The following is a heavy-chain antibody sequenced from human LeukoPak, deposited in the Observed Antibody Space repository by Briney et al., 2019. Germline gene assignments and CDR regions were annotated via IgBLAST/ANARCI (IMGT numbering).Heavy chain of an antibody. D-gene: IGHD4-17*01. Sequence: PSETLSLTCAVYGGSFSGYYWSWIRQPPGKGLEWIGEINHSGSTNYNPSLKSRVTISVDTSKNQFSLKLSSVTAADTAVYYCARVGHDYGDANWFDPWGQGTLVTVSS. CDR1: GGSFSGYY. CDR2: INHSGST. CDR3: ARVGHDYGDANWFDP. J-gene: IGHJ5*02. V-gene: IGHV4-34*01.